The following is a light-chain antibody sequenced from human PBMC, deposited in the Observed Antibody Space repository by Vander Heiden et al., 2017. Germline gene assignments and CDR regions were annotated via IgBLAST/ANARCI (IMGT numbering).Light chain of an antibody. CDR3: QVWDSTTDHYV. V-gene: IGLV3-21*02. Sequence: SYALPRPPSVSVALGQPARIPCGATNIGPKSVHWYQQKPGQAPALVVYDDSGRPSGIPERFSGSNSGNTATLTISRVEAGDEADYFCQVWDSTTDHYVFGTGTKVTVL. CDR1: NIGPKS. J-gene: IGLJ1*01. CDR2: DDS.